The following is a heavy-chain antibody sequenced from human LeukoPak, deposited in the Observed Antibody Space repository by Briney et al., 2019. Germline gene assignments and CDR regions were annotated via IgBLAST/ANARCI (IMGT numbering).Heavy chain of an antibody. CDR3: AKLFPPRATKWLDP. J-gene: IGHJ5*02. CDR2: ISGSAYST. D-gene: IGHD1-26*01. CDR1: GFTFSSYA. Sequence: GSLRLSCAASGFTFSSYAMRWVRQAPGKGLEWVLAISGSAYSTYYADSVKGRFTDSRDNSKNTLYLQMNSLAAQGTGVYFWAKLFPPRATKWLDPWGQETLLTVSS. V-gene: IGHV3-23*01.